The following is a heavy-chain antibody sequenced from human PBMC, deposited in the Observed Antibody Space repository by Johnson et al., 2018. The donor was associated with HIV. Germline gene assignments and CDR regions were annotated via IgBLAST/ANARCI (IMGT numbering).Heavy chain of an antibody. CDR3: AGDWGSRHAFDI. J-gene: IGHJ3*02. CDR1: GFTFSSYW. Sequence: MQLVESGGGLVQPGGSLRLSCASSGFTFSSYWMSWVRQAPGKGLEWVANIKQDGSEKYYVDSVKGRFTISRDNAKNSLYLQMNSLRAEDAAVYYCAGDWGSRHAFDIWGQGTMVTVSS. D-gene: IGHD7-27*01. CDR2: IKQDGSEK. V-gene: IGHV3-7*01.